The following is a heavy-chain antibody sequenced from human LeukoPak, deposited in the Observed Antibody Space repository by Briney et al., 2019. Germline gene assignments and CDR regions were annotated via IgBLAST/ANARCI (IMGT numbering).Heavy chain of an antibody. Sequence: SETLSLTRTVSGGSISSSSYYWGWIREPPWKGLEWIGSIYYSGSTYYNPSLKSRVTISVDTSKNQFSLKLSSVTAADTAVYYCARYPNLAYWGQGTLVTLSS. D-gene: IGHD2-8*01. J-gene: IGHJ4*02. CDR3: ARYPNLAY. CDR1: GGSISSSSYY. CDR2: IYYSGST. V-gene: IGHV4-39*07.